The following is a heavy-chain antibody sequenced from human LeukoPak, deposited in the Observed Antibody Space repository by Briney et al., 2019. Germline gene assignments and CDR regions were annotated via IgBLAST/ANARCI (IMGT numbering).Heavy chain of an antibody. CDR2: INHSGST. CDR3: ARDPPRVTTYYYYYYMDV. J-gene: IGHJ6*03. Sequence: PSETLSLTCAVYGGSFSGYYWSWIRQPPGKGLEWIGEINHSGSTNYNPSLKSRVTISVDTSKNQFSLKLSSVTAADTAVYYCARDPPRVTTYYYYYYMDVWGKGTTVTVSS. CDR1: GGSFSGYY. D-gene: IGHD4-17*01. V-gene: IGHV4-34*01.